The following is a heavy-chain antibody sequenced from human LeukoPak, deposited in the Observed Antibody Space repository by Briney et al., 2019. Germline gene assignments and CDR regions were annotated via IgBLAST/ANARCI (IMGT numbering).Heavy chain of an antibody. J-gene: IGHJ4*02. D-gene: IGHD1-26*01. CDR1: GGSFSGYY. CDR2: INHSGST. Sequence: PSETLSLTCAVYGGSFSGYYWSWIRQPPGKGLEWIGEINHSGSTNYNPSLKSRVTISVDTSKNQFSLKLSSVTAADTAVYYCAKTPNSGNYYASFDYWGQGTLVTVSS. CDR3: AKTPNSGNYYASFDY. V-gene: IGHV4-34*01.